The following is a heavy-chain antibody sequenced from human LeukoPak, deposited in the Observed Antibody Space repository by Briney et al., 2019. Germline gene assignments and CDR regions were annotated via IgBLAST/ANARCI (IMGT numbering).Heavy chain of an antibody. Sequence: GGSLRLSCAASGFTFSSYAMSWVRQAPGKGLEWVSAISGSAGSTYYADSVKGRFTISRDNSKNTLYLQMNSLRAEDTAVYYCAKAIGGVRGYFDYWGQGTLVTVSS. J-gene: IGHJ4*02. V-gene: IGHV3-23*01. CDR2: ISGSAGST. CDR1: GFTFSSYA. CDR3: AKAIGGVRGYFDY. D-gene: IGHD3-16*01.